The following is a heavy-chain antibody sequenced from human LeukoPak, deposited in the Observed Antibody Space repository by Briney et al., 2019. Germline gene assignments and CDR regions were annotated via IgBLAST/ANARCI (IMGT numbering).Heavy chain of an antibody. J-gene: IGHJ4*02. D-gene: IGHD3-3*01. V-gene: IGHV3-21*01. Sequence: GGSLRLSCAASGFTVSSNYMSWVRQAPGKGLEWVSSISSSSSYIYYADSVKGRFTISRDNAKNSLYLQMNSLRAEDTAVYYCARVGLRYFDYWGQGTLVTVSS. CDR1: GFTVSSNY. CDR2: ISSSSSYI. CDR3: ARVGLRYFDY.